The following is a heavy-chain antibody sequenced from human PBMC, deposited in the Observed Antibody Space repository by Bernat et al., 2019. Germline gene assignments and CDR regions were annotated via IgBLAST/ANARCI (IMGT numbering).Heavy chain of an antibody. CDR1: GYTFTGYY. Sequence: QVQLVQSGAEVKKPGASVKVSCKASGYTFTGYYMHLVRQAPGQGLEWMGWINPNSGGTNYAQKFKGWVTMNRDTSISSAYMELSRLRSDDTAVYYCARGVFRVMGGSYYPEYFQHWGQGTLVTVSS. CDR2: INPNSGGT. CDR3: ARGVFRVMGGSYYPEYFQH. D-gene: IGHD1-26*01. J-gene: IGHJ1*01. V-gene: IGHV1-2*04.